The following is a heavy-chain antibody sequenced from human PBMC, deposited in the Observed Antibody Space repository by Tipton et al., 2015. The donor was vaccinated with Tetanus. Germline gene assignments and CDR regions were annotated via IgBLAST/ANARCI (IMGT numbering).Heavy chain of an antibody. Sequence: LRLSCTVSGGSISTTSYLWGWVRQPPEKGLQWIATIYSNGTAYYNPSLKSRVTISVDTSKNQFSPKLSSVTAADTAVYYCARDGWGLTNWFDPWGQGTLVTVSS. D-gene: IGHD7-27*01. CDR3: ARDGWGLTNWFDP. J-gene: IGHJ5*02. V-gene: IGHV4-39*07. CDR1: GGSISTTSYL. CDR2: IYSNGTA.